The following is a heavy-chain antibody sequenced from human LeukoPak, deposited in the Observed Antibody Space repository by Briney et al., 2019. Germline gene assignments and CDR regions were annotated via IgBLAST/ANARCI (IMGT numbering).Heavy chain of an antibody. CDR2: INTNTGNP. Sequence: ASVKVSCKASGYTFTSYAMNWVRQAPGQGLEWMGWINTNTGNPTYAQGFTGRVVFSLDTSVSTAYLQISGLKAEDTAVYYCAREGAYESSGYYMNDAFDIWGQGTMVTVSS. J-gene: IGHJ3*02. CDR1: GYTFTSYA. D-gene: IGHD3-22*01. CDR3: AREGAYESSGYYMNDAFDI. V-gene: IGHV7-4-1*02.